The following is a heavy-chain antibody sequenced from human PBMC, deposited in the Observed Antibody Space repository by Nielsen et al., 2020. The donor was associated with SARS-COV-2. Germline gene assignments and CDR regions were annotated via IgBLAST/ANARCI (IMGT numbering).Heavy chain of an antibody. CDR2: ISYDGSNK. CDR1: GFTFSSYA. V-gene: IGHV3-30-3*01. CDR3: AKDQDYGDYEADYYYGMDV. Sequence: GESLKISCAASGFTFSSYAMHWVRQAPGKGLEWVAVISYDGSNKYYADSVKDRFTISRDNSKNTLYLQMNSLRAEDTAVYYCAKDQDYGDYEADYYYGMDVWGQGTTVTVSS. J-gene: IGHJ6*02. D-gene: IGHD4-17*01.